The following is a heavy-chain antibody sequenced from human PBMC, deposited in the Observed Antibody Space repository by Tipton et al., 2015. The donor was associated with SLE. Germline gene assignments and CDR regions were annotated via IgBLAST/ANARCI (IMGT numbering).Heavy chain of an antibody. CDR3: AKDYRGSRGYFDF. J-gene: IGHJ4*02. CDR1: GFTFSGYA. Sequence: GSLRLSCAASGFTFSGYAMHWVRQAPGKGLEWVSGFFSDGRTYYADSVKGRFIIFRDNSKNAVSLQMSSLRADDTALYYCAKDYRGSRGYFDFWGQGTLVTVSS. V-gene: IGHV3-23*03. CDR2: FFSDGRT. D-gene: IGHD3-10*01.